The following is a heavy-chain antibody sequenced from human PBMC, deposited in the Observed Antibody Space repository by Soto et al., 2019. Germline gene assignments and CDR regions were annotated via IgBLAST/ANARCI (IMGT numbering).Heavy chain of an antibody. CDR3: ARDDEYSGNGMDV. CDR2: ILNDGSNR. Sequence: QVQLVESGGGVVQPGRSLRLSCAASEFTFSNYGMHWIRQAPGKGLEWVAVILNDGSNRYHADSVKERFTISRDNLKNTLYLQKNSLRAEDTAVYYCARDDEYSGNGMDVWGQGTTVTVS. CDR1: EFTFSNYG. J-gene: IGHJ6*02. D-gene: IGHD3-10*01. V-gene: IGHV3-33*01.